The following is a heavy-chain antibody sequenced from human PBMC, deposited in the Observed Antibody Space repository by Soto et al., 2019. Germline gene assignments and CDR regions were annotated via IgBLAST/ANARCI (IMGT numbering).Heavy chain of an antibody. Sequence: QVQLQESGPGLVKPSQTLSLTCTVSGGSISSTGYYWSWIRQHPGKGLEWIGYIYYSGSSSYNPSLKSRVSISVDTSQNQFSLKLSSVTAADTAVYYCAKLSLDDYPRYGSDYWGQGTLVTVSS. J-gene: IGHJ4*02. CDR1: GGSISSTGYY. D-gene: IGHD3-16*02. V-gene: IGHV4-31*03. CDR2: IYYSGSS. CDR3: AKLSLDDYPRYGSDY.